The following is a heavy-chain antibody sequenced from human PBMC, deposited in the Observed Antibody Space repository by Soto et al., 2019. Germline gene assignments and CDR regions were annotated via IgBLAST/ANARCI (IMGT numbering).Heavy chain of an antibody. D-gene: IGHD1-1*01. J-gene: IGHJ4*02. CDR2: LSAYNGTT. CDR3: ARDRSTHDY. CDR1: GYTFTDYG. Sequence: QGQLLQSGVEVKKPGASVKVSCKASGYTFTDYGISWVRQAPGQGLEGMGWLSAYNGTTNYAQNLQDRVTMTTDTSTSTAYMELRSLRSDDTAGYYCARDRSTHDYWGQGTLIAVSS. V-gene: IGHV1-18*01.